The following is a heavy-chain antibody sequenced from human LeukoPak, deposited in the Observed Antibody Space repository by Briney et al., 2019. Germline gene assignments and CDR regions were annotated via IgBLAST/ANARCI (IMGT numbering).Heavy chain of an antibody. D-gene: IGHD2-8*02. CDR2: IKQEGIEK. CDR3: AGGGGWLVVS. V-gene: IGHV3-7*01. CDR1: GFALSGYW. Sequence: PGGSLRLSCGAAGFALSGYWMNWVRQAPGKGLEWVANIKQEGIEKNYAHSVKGRFTISRDNVKNSVFLEMNSLGVEDTAVYYCAGGGGWLVVSWGQGTLVTVSS. J-gene: IGHJ5*02.